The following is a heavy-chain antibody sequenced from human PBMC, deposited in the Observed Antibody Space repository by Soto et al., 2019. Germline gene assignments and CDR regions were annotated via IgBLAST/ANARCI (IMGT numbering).Heavy chain of an antibody. Sequence: EVHLVESGGGLVQPGGSLRLSCEASGFTFSSYEMIWVRQAPGKGLEWVSYISIGGGTMYYADSVKGRFTISRDNAKNSLYLQMNGLRADDTAVYYCARDGDNSGWPPTNYFDYWGQGTLVTVSS. CDR1: GFTFSSYE. CDR2: ISIGGGTM. D-gene: IGHD6-25*01. CDR3: ARDGDNSGWPPTNYFDY. J-gene: IGHJ4*02. V-gene: IGHV3-48*03.